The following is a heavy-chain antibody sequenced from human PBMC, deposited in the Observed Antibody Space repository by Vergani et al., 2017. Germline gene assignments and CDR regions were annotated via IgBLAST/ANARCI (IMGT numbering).Heavy chain of an antibody. J-gene: IGHJ6*02. Sequence: EVQLLESGGGLAQPGGSLRLSCAASGFTFRNYAMTWVRQAPGKGLEWVSIISDNGGTTYYADSVKGRFTISRDNAKNSLYLDMSSLRAEDTAVYYCVRDVRVSRTWGPGTTVTVSS. CDR2: ISDNGGTT. V-gene: IGHV3-23*01. CDR1: GFTFRNYA. CDR3: VRDVRVSRT.